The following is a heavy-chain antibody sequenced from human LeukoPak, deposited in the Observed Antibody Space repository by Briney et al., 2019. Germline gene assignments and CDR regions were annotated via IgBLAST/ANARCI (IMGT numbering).Heavy chain of an antibody. CDR2: IYTSGST. J-gene: IGHJ3*02. CDR3: ARVVIMVRGVIAYDAFDI. D-gene: IGHD3-10*01. V-gene: IGHV4-4*07. Sequence: SETLSLTCTVSGGSISSYYWSWIRQPAGKGLEWIGRIYTSGSTNYNPSLKSRVTISVDTSKNQFSLKLSSVTAADTAVYYCARVVIMVRGVIAYDAFDIWGQGTMVTVSS. CDR1: GGSISSYY.